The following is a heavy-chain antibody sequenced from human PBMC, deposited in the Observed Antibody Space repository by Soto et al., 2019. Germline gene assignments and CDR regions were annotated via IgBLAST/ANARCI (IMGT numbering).Heavy chain of an antibody. Sequence: ASVKVSCKASGYTFTGYYMHWVRQAPGQGLEWMGWINPNSGGTNYAQKFQGWVTMTRDTSISTAYMELSRLRSDDTAVYYCARGPIVPNYYYYYGMDVWGQGTTVTVSS. CDR2: INPNSGGT. J-gene: IGHJ6*02. V-gene: IGHV1-2*04. CDR1: GYTFTGYY. D-gene: IGHD2-8*01. CDR3: ARGPIVPNYYYYYGMDV.